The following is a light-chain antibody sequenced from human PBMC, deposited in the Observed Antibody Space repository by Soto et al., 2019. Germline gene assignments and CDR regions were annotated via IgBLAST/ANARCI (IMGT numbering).Light chain of an antibody. CDR1: VSNIGTFY. J-gene: IGLJ2*01. CDR3: TSWDDNLSAVV. V-gene: IGLV1-47*02. Sequence: QSVLTQPPSTSATPGQGVSISCSGSVSNIGTFYVSWYQHFPGTAPKLLIYANDQRPSGVPDRFSASKSGTSGSLAISGLRSEDAADYYCTSWDDNLSAVVFGGGTKVTVL. CDR2: AND.